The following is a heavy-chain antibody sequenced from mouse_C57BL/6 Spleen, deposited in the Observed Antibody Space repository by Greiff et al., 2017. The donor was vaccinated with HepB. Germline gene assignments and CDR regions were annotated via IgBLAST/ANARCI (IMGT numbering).Heavy chain of an antibody. J-gene: IGHJ3*01. V-gene: IGHV1-59*01. CDR3: ARGQPGGFAY. CDR1: GYTFTSYW. Sequence: QVQLKQPGAELVRPGTSVKLSCKASGYTFTSYWMHWVKQRPGQGLEWIGVIDPSDSYTNYNQKFKGKATLTVDTSSSTAYMQLSSLTSEDSAVYYCARGQPGGFAYWGQGTLVTVSA. CDR2: IDPSDSYT. D-gene: IGHD6-1*01.